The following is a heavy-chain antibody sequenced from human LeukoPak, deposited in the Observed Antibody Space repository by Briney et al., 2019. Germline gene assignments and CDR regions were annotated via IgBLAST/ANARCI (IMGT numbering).Heavy chain of an antibody. D-gene: IGHD3-3*01. J-gene: IGHJ2*01. CDR3: PTDNTYYDFWSGYYGWYFDL. Sequence: GGSLRLSCAASGFTFSNAWMSWVRQAPGKGLEWVGRIKSKTDGGTTDYAAPVKGRFTISRDDSKNTLYLQMHSLKTEETAVYYCPTDNTYYDFWSGYYGWYFDLWGRGTLVTVSS. V-gene: IGHV3-15*01. CDR1: GFTFSNAW. CDR2: IKSKTDGGTT.